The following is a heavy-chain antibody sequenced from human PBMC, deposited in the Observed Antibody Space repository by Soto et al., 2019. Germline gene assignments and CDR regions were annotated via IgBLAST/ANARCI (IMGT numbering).Heavy chain of an antibody. CDR3: ARGRTGTTLRYYYYYGMDV. V-gene: IGHV4-34*01. J-gene: IGHJ6*02. CDR1: GGSFSGYY. D-gene: IGHD1-7*01. CDR2: INHSGST. Sequence: PSETLSLTCAVYGGSFSGYYWSWIRQPPGKGLEWIGEINHSGSTNYNPSLKSRVTISVDTSKNRFSLKLSSVTAADTAVYYCARGRTGTTLRYYYYYGMDVWGQGTTVTVSS.